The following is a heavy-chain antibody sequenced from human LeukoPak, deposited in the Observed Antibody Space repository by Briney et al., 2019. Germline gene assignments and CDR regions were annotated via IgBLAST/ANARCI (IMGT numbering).Heavy chain of an antibody. CDR2: ISYDGNSQ. J-gene: IGHJ6*02. CDR1: GFTFSTFT. D-gene: IGHD6-13*01. V-gene: IGHV3-30-3*01. CDR3: ARGPGSSSWYRISYYYYGMDV. Sequence: LAGGSLRLSCAASGFTFSTFTMHWVRQAPGKGLEWVAVISYDGNSQYYADSVKGRFTISRDNSKNTLYLQMNSLRVEDTAVFHCARGPGSSSWYRISYYYYGMDVWGQGTTVTVSS.